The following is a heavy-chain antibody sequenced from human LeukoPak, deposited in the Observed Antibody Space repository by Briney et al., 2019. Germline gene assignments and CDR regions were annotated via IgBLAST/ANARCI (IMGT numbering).Heavy chain of an antibody. D-gene: IGHD3-22*01. CDR2: IYQSGST. V-gene: IGHV4-30-2*01. CDR1: GGSISSGGYS. Sequence: SQTLSLTCAVSGGSISSGGYSWRWIRQPPGKGLECIGDIYQSGSTYYNPSLKSRVTISVDTSKNQFSLKLSSVTAADTAVYYCARLRSTYYYDSSGYYYLDYWGQGTLVTVSS. CDR3: ARLRSTYYYDSSGYYYLDY. J-gene: IGHJ4*02.